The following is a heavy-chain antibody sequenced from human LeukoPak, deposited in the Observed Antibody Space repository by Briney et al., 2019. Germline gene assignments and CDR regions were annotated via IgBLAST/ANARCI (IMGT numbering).Heavy chain of an antibody. J-gene: IGHJ4*02. CDR3: ARDRFGSMRKRGDYFGY. Sequence: ASVKVSYKASGYTFTSYAMNWVRQAPGQGLEWMGWINTNTGNPTYAQGFTGRFVFSLDTSVSTAYLQISSLKAEDTAVYYCARDRFGSMRKRGDYFGYWGQGTLVTVSS. CDR1: GYTFTSYA. CDR2: INTNTGNP. D-gene: IGHD3-16*01. V-gene: IGHV7-4-1*02.